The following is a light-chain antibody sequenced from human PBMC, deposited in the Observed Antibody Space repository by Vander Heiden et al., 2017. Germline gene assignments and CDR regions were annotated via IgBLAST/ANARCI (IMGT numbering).Light chain of an antibody. CDR3: QQYDSSRT. CDR1: QNIDSNY. Sequence: EIVLTQSPGTLSLSPGERATLSCRASQNIDSNYLAWYQQKPGQPPRLLMYGASSRATGIPDRFSGRGSGTDFTLTITRLEPEDFAVYYCQQYDSSRTFGRGTKVQVK. CDR2: GAS. V-gene: IGKV3-20*01. J-gene: IGKJ1*01.